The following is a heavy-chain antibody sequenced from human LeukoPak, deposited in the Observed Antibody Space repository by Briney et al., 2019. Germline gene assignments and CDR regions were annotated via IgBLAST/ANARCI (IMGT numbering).Heavy chain of an antibody. CDR2: ISSSSSTI. CDR1: GFTFSNYW. Sequence: GGSLRLSCAASGFTFSNYWMNWVRQAPGKGLEWVSYISSSSSTIYYADSVKGRFTISRDNAKNSLYLQMNSLRAEDTAVYYCARDPDGRDWSGLVYWGQGTLVTVSS. CDR3: ARDPDGRDWSGLVY. J-gene: IGHJ4*02. D-gene: IGHD3-3*01. V-gene: IGHV3-48*01.